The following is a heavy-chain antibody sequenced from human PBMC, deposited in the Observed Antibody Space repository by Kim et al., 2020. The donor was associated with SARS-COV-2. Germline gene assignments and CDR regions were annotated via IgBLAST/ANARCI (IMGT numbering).Heavy chain of an antibody. Sequence: GGSLRLSCAASGFTFSSYEMNWVRQAPGKGLEWVSYISSSGSTIYYADSVKGRFTISRDNAKNSLYLQMNSLRAEDTAVYYCARGGDDFWSGSGEYDYWGQGTLDTDSP. CDR2: ISSSGSTI. J-gene: IGHJ4*02. CDR1: GFTFSSYE. D-gene: IGHD3-3*01. CDR3: ARGGDDFWSGSGEYDY. V-gene: IGHV3-48*03.